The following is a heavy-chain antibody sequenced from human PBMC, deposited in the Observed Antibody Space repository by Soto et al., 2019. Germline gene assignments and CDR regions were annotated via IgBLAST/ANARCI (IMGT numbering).Heavy chain of an antibody. CDR1: GYTFTDYY. V-gene: IGHV1-2*02. J-gene: IGHJ6*02. CDR3: ARDGVEIGIVALTGVAF. Sequence: ASVKVSCKASGYTFTDYYLHWVRQAPGQGLEWMGWINPNSGATNYAQKFRGRVTMTRDTSLSTAYMALSSLRSDDTAVYYCARDGVEIGIVALTGVAFSGEGTTVTV. CDR2: INPNSGAT. D-gene: IGHD2-21*01.